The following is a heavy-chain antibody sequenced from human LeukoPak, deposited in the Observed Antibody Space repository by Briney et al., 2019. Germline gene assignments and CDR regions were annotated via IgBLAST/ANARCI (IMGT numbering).Heavy chain of an antibody. V-gene: IGHV5-51*01. Sequence: GESLKISCKGSGYSFTSYWIGRVRQMPGKGLEWMGIIYPGDSDTRYSPSFQGQVTISADKSISTAYLQWSSLKASDTAMYYCARHARYSSSWYWFDPWGQGTLVTVSS. J-gene: IGHJ5*02. CDR2: IYPGDSDT. CDR1: GYSFTSYW. D-gene: IGHD6-13*01. CDR3: ARHARYSSSWYWFDP.